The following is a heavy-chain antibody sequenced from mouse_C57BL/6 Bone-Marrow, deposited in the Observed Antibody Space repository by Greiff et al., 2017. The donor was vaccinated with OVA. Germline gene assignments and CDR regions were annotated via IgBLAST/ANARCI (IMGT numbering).Heavy chain of an antibody. CDR1: GYTFTSYW. V-gene: IGHV1-55*01. Sequence: QVQLQQPGAELVKPGASVKMSCKASGYTFTSYWITWVKQRPGQGLEWIGDIYPGSGSTNYNEKLKSKATLSVVPSSSTPYLQLSSLTSEDSAVYYCARGDTTVVEVYFDYWGQGTTLTVSS. J-gene: IGHJ2*01. CDR2: IYPGSGST. D-gene: IGHD1-1*01. CDR3: ARGDTTVVEVYFDY.